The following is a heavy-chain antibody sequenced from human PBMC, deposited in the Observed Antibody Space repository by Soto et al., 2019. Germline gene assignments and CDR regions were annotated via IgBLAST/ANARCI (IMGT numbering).Heavy chain of an antibody. CDR2: IYYSAST. D-gene: IGHD2-21*02. CDR3: AKFYGGNSAHTYTIDP. V-gene: IGHV4-59*12. CDR1: GGSISSYY. Sequence: SETLPLTCTVSGGSISSYYWSWIRQPPGKGLEWIGYIYYSASTNYSPSLKSRVTISVDTSKNQFSLNLSSVTAEDTAVYYCAKFYGGNSAHTYTIDPWGQGTLVTVSS. J-gene: IGHJ5*02.